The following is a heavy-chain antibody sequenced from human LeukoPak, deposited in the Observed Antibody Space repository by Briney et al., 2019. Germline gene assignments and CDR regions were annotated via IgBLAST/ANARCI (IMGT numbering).Heavy chain of an antibody. CDR1: GGSFSGYY. CDR2: INHSGST. CDR3: ARGDGCSGGSCYHDY. D-gene: IGHD2-15*01. J-gene: IGHJ4*02. Sequence: KPSETLSLTCAVYGGSFSGYYWSWIRQPPGKGLEWIGEINHSGSTNYNPSLKSRVTISVDTSKNQFSLKLSSVTAADTAVYYCARGDGCSGGSCYHDYWGQGTLVTVSS. V-gene: IGHV4-34*01.